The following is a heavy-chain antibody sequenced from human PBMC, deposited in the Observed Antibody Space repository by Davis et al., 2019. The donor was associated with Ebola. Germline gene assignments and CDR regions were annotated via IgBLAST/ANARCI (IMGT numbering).Heavy chain of an antibody. CDR2: ISYDGSNK. J-gene: IGHJ4*02. CDR3: AKDSIDYGDFLLYYFDY. V-gene: IGHV3-30-3*01. D-gene: IGHD4-17*01. CDR1: GFMFRSYA. Sequence: PGGSLRLSCAASGFMFRSYAMNWVRQAPGKGLEWVAVISYDGSNKYYADSVKGRFTISRDNSKNTLYLQMNSLRAEDTAVYYCAKDSIDYGDFLLYYFDYWGQGTLVTVSS.